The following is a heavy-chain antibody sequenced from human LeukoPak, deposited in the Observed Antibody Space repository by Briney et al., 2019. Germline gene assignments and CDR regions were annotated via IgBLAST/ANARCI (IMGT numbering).Heavy chain of an antibody. CDR2: IYYSGST. CDR3: ARDRRASSSGWFHDAFDI. J-gene: IGHJ3*02. D-gene: IGHD6-19*01. CDR1: GGSISSYY. V-gene: IGHV4-59*01. Sequence: SKTLSLTCTVSGGSISSYYWSWIRQPPGKGLEWIGYIYYSGSTNYNPSLKSRVTISVDTSKNQFSLKLSSVTAADTAVYCCARDRRASSSGWFHDAFDIWGQGTMVTVSS.